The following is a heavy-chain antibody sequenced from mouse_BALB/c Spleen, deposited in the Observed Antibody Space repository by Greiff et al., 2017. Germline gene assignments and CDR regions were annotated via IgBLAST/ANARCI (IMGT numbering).Heavy chain of an antibody. CDR2: IRNKANGYTT. V-gene: IGHV7-3*02. CDR3: ARDELVYAMDY. J-gene: IGHJ4*01. Sequence: EVQVVESGGGLVQPGGSLRLSCATSGFTFTDYYMSWVCQPPGKALEWLGFIRNKANGYTTEYSASVKGRFTISRDNSQSILYLQMNTLRAEDSATYYCARDELVYAMDYWGQGTSVTVSS. D-gene: IGHD3-1*01. CDR1: GFTFTDYY.